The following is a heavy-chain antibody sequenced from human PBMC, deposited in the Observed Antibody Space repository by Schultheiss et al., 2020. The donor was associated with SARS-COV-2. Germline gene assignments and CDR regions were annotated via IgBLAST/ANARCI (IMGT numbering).Heavy chain of an antibody. J-gene: IGHJ4*02. CDR2: IYHSGST. Sequence: SETLSLTCAVSGGSISSSNWWSWVRQPPGKGLEWIGEIYHSGSTNYNPSLKSRVTISVDKSKNQFSLKLSSVTAADTAVYYCAGPGYTEDYYDSSGYVYWGQGTLVTVSS. D-gene: IGHD3-22*01. CDR3: AGPGYTEDYYDSSGYVY. V-gene: IGHV4-4*02. CDR1: GGSISSSNW.